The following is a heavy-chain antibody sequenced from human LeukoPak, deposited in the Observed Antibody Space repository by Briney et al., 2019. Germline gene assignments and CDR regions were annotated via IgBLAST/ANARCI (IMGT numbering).Heavy chain of an antibody. CDR2: MSYSGTT. V-gene: IGHV4-39*01. CDR1: GGSISSSSYY. Sequence: SETLSLTCTVSGGSISSSSYYWGWIRQPPGKGLQWIGSMSYSGTTYYNPPLKSRVTIAVDTSKTQSPLKLSSVTAADTAVYYCARFYTTSQYGSGYMDVWGNGTTVTVSS. D-gene: IGHD3-10*01. J-gene: IGHJ6*03. CDR3: ARFYTTSQYGSGYMDV.